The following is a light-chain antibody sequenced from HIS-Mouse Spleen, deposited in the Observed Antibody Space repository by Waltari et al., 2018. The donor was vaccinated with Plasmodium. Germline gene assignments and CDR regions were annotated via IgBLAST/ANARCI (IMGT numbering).Light chain of an antibody. CDR1: QSVSSN. Sequence: EIVMTQSPATLSVSPGERATLSCRASQSVSSNLAWYQQKPGQAPRLLIYGASTRATGIPARFSGSGSGTEFTLTISSLQSEDFAVYYCQQDNNPRTTFGQGTKLEIK. V-gene: IGKV3-15*01. J-gene: IGKJ2*01. CDR2: GAS. CDR3: QQDNNPRTT.